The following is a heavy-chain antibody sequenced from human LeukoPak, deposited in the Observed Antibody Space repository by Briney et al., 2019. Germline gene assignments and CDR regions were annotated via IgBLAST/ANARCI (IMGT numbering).Heavy chain of an antibody. CDR3: VRGVGVSRFNYFDP. Sequence: GGSLRLSCAASGFTVSSNYMSWVRQSPGKGLEWVSLIYTGGNTYYADSVKGRFTISRDNSKNTLFLQMNSLRDDDTAVYYCVRGVGVSRFNYFDPWGQGTLVVVSS. CDR2: IYTGGNT. J-gene: IGHJ5*02. CDR1: GFTVSSNY. D-gene: IGHD5-24*01. V-gene: IGHV3-66*01.